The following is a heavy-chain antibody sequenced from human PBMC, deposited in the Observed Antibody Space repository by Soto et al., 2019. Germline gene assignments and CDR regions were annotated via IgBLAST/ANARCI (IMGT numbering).Heavy chain of an antibody. CDR1: GFTFTRYA. V-gene: IGHV3-23*01. CDR2: ISCSSTTT. D-gene: IGHD4-17*01. J-gene: IGHJ4*02. Sequence: EVQLLESGGGLVQPGGSLRLSCAASGFTFTRYAMIWVRQAPGKGLGWVSSISCSSTTTYYADSVKGRFTVSRDNSKNTVFLHMNSLTDDDTAVYYCAPTRYDYGDFAVGFWGQGTLVTVSS. CDR3: APTRYDYGDFAVGF.